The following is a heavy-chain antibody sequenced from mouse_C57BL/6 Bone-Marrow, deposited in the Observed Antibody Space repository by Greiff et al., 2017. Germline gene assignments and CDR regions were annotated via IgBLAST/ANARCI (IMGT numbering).Heavy chain of an antibody. CDR3: ARRGYDPS. Sequence: QVQLQPPGAELVKPGASVKLSCKASGYTFTSYWMHWVKQRPGQGLVWIGMFHPNRGCTNYNEKFKCKATLTVDKSSSTAYMQLSSLTSEDSAVYYCARRGYDPSWGQGTSVTVSS. J-gene: IGHJ4*01. D-gene: IGHD2-3*01. CDR1: GYTFTSYW. V-gene: IGHV1-64*01. CDR2: FHPNRGCT.